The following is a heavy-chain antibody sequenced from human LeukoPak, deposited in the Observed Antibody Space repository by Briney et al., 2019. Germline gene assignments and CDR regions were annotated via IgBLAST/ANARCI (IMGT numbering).Heavy chain of an antibody. CDR3: ARARVRYSYGQYYFDY. Sequence: GASVKVSCKASGYTFTGYYMHGVRQAPGQGLEWMGWINPNSGGTNYAQKFQGRVTMTRDTSISTAYMELSRLRSDDTAVYYCARARVRYSYGQYYFDYWGQGTLVTVSS. CDR2: INPNSGGT. D-gene: IGHD5-18*01. V-gene: IGHV1-2*02. CDR1: GYTFTGYY. J-gene: IGHJ4*02.